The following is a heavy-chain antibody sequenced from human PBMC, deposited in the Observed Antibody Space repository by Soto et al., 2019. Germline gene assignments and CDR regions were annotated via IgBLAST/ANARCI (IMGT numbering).Heavy chain of an antibody. J-gene: IGHJ3*02. D-gene: IGHD3-22*01. CDR2: IYYSGST. CDR3: ARLDYYDSSGYYPSVTAFDI. V-gene: IGHV4-39*01. Sequence: SETLSLTCTVSGGSISSSSYYWGWIRQPPGKGLEWIGSIYYSGSTYYNPSLKSRVTISVDTSKNQFSLKLSSVTAADTAVYYCARLDYYDSSGYYPSVTAFDIWGQGTMVTVSS. CDR1: GGSISSSSYY.